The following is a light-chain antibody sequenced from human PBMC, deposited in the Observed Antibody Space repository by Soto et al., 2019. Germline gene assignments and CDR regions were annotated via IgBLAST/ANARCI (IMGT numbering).Light chain of an antibody. V-gene: IGKV1-39*01. CDR2: AAS. CDR3: QQSYSTLLLT. CDR1: QSISSY. Sequence: DIQMTQSPSSLSASVGDRVTITCRASQSISSYLTWYQQKPGKAPKLLIYAASSLQSGVPSRFSGSGSGTDFTLTISSLQPADVATYYCQQSYSTLLLTFGGGTKVEIK. J-gene: IGKJ4*01.